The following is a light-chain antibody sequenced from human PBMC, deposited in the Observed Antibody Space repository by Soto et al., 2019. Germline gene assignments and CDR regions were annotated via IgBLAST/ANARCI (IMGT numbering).Light chain of an antibody. V-gene: IGLV2-14*03. CDR2: HVN. Sequence: QSGMTEHVSVSGPPGKSITISCTGTISDIAAYNYVAWYQRHPGRAPKLLIYHVNTRPSGISNRFSGSKSGDTASLTISGLQAEDEAEYSCFSYSASSSLYGFGSGTKVTVL. CDR1: ISDIAAYNY. J-gene: IGLJ1*01. CDR3: FSYSASSSLYG.